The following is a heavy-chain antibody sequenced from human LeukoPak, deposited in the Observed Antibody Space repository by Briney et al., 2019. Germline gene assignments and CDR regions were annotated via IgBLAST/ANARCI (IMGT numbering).Heavy chain of an antibody. CDR2: IYYSGST. Sequence: SETLSLTCTVSGGSISSGGYYWSWIRQHPGKGLEWIGYIYYSGSTYYNPSLKSRVTISVDTSKNQFSLKLSSVTAADTAVYYCARDSKTGFWSGFSFDYWGQGTLVSVSS. V-gene: IGHV4-31*03. CDR1: GGSISSGGYY. D-gene: IGHD3-3*01. CDR3: ARDSKTGFWSGFSFDY. J-gene: IGHJ4*02.